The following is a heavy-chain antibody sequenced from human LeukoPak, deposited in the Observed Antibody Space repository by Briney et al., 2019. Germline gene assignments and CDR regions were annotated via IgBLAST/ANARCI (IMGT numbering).Heavy chain of an antibody. CDR2: IKEDGSEK. J-gene: IGHJ5*02. Sequence: GGSLRLSCAASGFTFSSYEMNWVRQAPGKGLEWVANIKEDGSEKNYVDSVEGRFTISRDNAKNSLYLQMNSLRAEDTAVYYCARVGLGVGSGRKASGFDPWGQGTLVIVSS. V-gene: IGHV3-7*01. CDR1: GFTFSSYE. CDR3: ARVGLGVGSGRKASGFDP. D-gene: IGHD3-10*01.